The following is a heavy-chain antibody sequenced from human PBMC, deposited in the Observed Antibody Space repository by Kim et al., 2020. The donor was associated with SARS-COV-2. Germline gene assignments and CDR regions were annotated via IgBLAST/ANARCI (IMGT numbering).Heavy chain of an antibody. CDR1: GFTVSSNY. CDR2: IYSGGST. J-gene: IGHJ6*02. Sequence: GGSLRLSCAASGFTVSSNYMNWVRQAPGKGLEWVSAIYSGGSTYYADSVKGRFTISSDNSKNTLYLQMNSLRAEDTAVYYCAREPAPTSYYFGSGSFYSYYGMDVWGQGTTVTVSS. D-gene: IGHD3-10*01. V-gene: IGHV3-66*02. CDR3: AREPAPTSYYFGSGSFYSYYGMDV.